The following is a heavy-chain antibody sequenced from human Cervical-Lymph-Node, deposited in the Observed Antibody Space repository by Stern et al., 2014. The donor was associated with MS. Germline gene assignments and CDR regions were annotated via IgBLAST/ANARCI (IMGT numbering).Heavy chain of an antibody. CDR1: GGSISFYY. V-gene: IGHV4-59*08. D-gene: IGHD4-17*01. Sequence: QVQLQESGPGLVKASETLSLTCSVSGGSISFYYWNWMRQPPGKGLEWIGYIYYTGTTNYNPSLNSRVTMSVDKSKNQVSLKLTSLTAADTAVYYCARFPTVRYGMDVWGQGTAVAVSS. CDR2: IYYTGTT. J-gene: IGHJ6*02. CDR3: ARFPTVRYGMDV.